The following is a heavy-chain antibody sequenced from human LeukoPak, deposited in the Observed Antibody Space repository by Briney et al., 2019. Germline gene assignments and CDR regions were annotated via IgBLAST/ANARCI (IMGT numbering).Heavy chain of an antibody. D-gene: IGHD2-15*01. CDR2: INHSEST. J-gene: IGHJ6*02. CDR3: ARVPYCSGGSCNYYYYYGMDV. Sequence: PSETLSLTCSVYGVSRNGYYWIWIRQPPGKEREWIGGINHSESTNSHQSLNSGATISDDTSKNQFSLKLSSVTAADTAVYYCARVPYCSGGSCNYYYYYGMDVWGQGTTVTVSS. CDR1: GVSRNGYY. V-gene: IGHV4-34*01.